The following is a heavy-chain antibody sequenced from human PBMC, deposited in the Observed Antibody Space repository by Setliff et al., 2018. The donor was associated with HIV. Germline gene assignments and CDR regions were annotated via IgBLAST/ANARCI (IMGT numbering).Heavy chain of an antibody. V-gene: IGHV3-21*01. CDR2: ISGGGKSI. Sequence: PGGSLRLSCAASGFTFSSYGMHWVRQAPGKGLEWVASISGGGKSIYYADSVKGRFTISRDNADRSLYLQMNSLRAEDTAVYYCVKDEEYIGVVSATMNMPGYYHYYYMDVWGKGSTVTVSS. D-gene: IGHD2-2*01. CDR3: VKDEEYIGVVSATMNMPGYYHYYYMDV. CDR1: GFTFSSYG. J-gene: IGHJ6*03.